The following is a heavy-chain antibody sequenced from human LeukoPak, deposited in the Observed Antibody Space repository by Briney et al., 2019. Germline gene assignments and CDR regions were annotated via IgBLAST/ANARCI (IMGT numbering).Heavy chain of an antibody. CDR2: IYYSGST. J-gene: IGHJ4*02. CDR3: ARRLGGSGSYSLDYFDY. Sequence: SETLSLTCTVSGGPISSYYWSWIRQPPGKGLEWIGYIYYSGSTNYNPSLKSRVTISVDTSKNQFSLKLSSVTAADTAVYYCARRLGGSGSYSLDYFDYWGQGTLATVSS. D-gene: IGHD3-10*01. CDR1: GGPISSYY. V-gene: IGHV4-59*12.